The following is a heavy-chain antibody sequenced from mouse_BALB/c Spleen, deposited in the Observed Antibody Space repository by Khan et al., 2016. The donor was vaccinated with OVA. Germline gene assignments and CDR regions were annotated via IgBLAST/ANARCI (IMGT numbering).Heavy chain of an antibody. J-gene: IGHJ3*01. V-gene: IGHV1S137*01. CDR1: GYTFTDFP. CDR3: TRGGGNRFAY. CDR2: ISTYYGDV. Sequence: QVPLKASGAELVRPGVSVKISCQGSGYTFTDFPIHWVKQSHAKSLEWLGVISTYYGDVTYYQKFKGKATMTVDKSPRTAFLELARLTSEYSASDYLTRGGGNRFAYWGQGTLVTVSA.